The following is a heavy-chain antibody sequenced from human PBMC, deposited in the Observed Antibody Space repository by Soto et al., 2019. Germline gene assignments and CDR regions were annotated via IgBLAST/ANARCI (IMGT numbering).Heavy chain of an antibody. Sequence: QVQLQQWGAGLLKPSETLSLICSVSGGSFSDYYWTWIRQPPGKGLEWIGEINHRGITTYGPSLNSRVTISVDTSKNQFALNLTSVTAADTAVYYCARGRIHNSGWYGYFPHWGQGTLVTVSA. V-gene: IGHV4-34*01. CDR1: GGSFSDYY. CDR3: ARGRIHNSGWYGYFPH. D-gene: IGHD6-19*01. J-gene: IGHJ1*01. CDR2: INHRGIT.